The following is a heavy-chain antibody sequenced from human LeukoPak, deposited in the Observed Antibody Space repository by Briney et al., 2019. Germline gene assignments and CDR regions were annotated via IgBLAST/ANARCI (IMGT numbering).Heavy chain of an antibody. V-gene: IGHV1-46*01. CDR2: INPSGGST. J-gene: IGHJ3*01. CDR3: ARMGGYSYGDDAFDV. D-gene: IGHD5-18*01. Sequence: ASVKVSFKASGYTFTSYGISWVRQAPGQGLEWMGIINPSGGSTSYAQKFQGRVTMTRDTSTSTVYMELSSLRSEHTAVYYCARMGGYSYGDDAFDVWGQGTMVTVSS. CDR1: GYTFTSYG.